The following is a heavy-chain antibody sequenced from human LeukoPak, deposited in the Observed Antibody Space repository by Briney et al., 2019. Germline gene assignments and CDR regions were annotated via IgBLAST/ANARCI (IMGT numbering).Heavy chain of an antibody. CDR1: GGSISSYY. CDR3: ARGYYDSSGYILFDY. Sequence: PSETLSLTCTVSGGSISSYYWSWIRQPPGKGLEWIGYTYYSGSTNYNPSLKSRVTISVDTSKNQFSLKLSSVTAADTAVFYCARGYYDSSGYILFDYWGQGTLVTVSS. V-gene: IGHV4-59*01. D-gene: IGHD3-22*01. J-gene: IGHJ4*02. CDR2: TYYSGST.